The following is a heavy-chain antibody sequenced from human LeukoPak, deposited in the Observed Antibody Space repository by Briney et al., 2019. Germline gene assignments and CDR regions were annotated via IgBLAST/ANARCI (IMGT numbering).Heavy chain of an antibody. CDR1: GYTFTSYG. Sequence: ASVKVSCKASGYTFTSYGISWVRQAPGQGLEWMGWISAYNGNTNYAQKLQGRVTMTTDTSTSTAYMELRSLRSDDTAVYYCARATGRGSSSWYNWFDPWGQGTLVTVSS. CDR3: ARATGRGSSSWYNWFDP. J-gene: IGHJ5*02. D-gene: IGHD6-13*01. CDR2: ISAYNGNT. V-gene: IGHV1-18*01.